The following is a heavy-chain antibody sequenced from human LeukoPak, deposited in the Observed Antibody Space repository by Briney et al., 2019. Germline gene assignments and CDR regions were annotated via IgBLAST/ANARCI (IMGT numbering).Heavy chain of an antibody. Sequence: GGSLRLSCAASGFTFSSYGMHWVRQAPGKGLEWVAVIWYDGSNKYYADSVKGRFTISRDNSKNTLYLQMNGLRAEDTAVYYCARGGPPTTYYYDSSGYSLDYWGQGTLVTVSS. CDR3: ARGGPPTTYYYDSSGYSLDY. CDR2: IWYDGSNK. CDR1: GFTFSSYG. V-gene: IGHV3-33*01. J-gene: IGHJ4*02. D-gene: IGHD3-22*01.